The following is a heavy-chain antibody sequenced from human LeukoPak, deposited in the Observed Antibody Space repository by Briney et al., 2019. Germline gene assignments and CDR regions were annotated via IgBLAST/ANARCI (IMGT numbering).Heavy chain of an antibody. Sequence: ASVKVSCKASGHIFTGYYLHWLRQAPGQGLEWMGWINPNSGGTNYAQRFQGRVTMTRDTSISTAFMELSRLTSDDTAVYYCAKRESAWGQGTLVTVSA. D-gene: IGHD3-10*01. CDR1: GHIFTGYY. J-gene: IGHJ5*02. CDR3: AKRESA. V-gene: IGHV1-2*02. CDR2: INPNSGGT.